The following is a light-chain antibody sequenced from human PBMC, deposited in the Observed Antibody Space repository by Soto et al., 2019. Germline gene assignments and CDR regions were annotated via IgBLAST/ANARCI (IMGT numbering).Light chain of an antibody. J-gene: IGKJ5*01. CDR1: QSVNSN. V-gene: IGKV3D-15*01. Sequence: EIVMTQSPTTLSVSPGERATLSCRASQSVNSNYLAWYQQKPGQAPRLLIYGISKWATDIPDRFSGSGYGKELTLTISSQQPEDFATYYCQQHGQWPITFGQGTRLEIK. CDR2: GIS. CDR3: QQHGQWPIT.